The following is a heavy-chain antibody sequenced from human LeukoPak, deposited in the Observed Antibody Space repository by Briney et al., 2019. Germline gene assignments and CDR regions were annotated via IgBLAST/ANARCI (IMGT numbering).Heavy chain of an antibody. CDR2: ISYDGGNT. Sequence: GSLRLSCAASGFTFSSYAMHWVRQAPGKGLEWVALISYDGGNTYYADSVKDRFTISRDNSKNTLDLQLNSLRVEDTAVYYCARDSTYYYGSGSSGPHYFDYWGQGTLVTVSS. V-gene: IGHV3-30*01. CDR1: GFTFSSYA. J-gene: IGHJ4*02. CDR3: ARDSTYYYGSGSSGPHYFDY. D-gene: IGHD3-10*01.